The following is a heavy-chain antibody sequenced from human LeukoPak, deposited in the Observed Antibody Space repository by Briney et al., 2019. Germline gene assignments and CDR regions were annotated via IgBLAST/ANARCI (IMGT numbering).Heavy chain of an antibody. D-gene: IGHD6-19*01. Sequence: GGSLRLSCAASGFTFSSYWMSWVRQAPGKGLEWVANIKQDGSEKYYVDSVKGRFTISRDNAKNSLYLQMNSLRAEDTALYYCARVSSSGWYDAFDIWGQGTMVTVSS. CDR2: IKQDGSEK. CDR3: ARVSSSGWYDAFDI. CDR1: GFTFSSYW. J-gene: IGHJ3*02. V-gene: IGHV3-7*03.